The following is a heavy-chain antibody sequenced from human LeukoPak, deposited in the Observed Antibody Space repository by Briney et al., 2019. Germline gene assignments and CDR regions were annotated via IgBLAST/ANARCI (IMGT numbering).Heavy chain of an antibody. J-gene: IGHJ6*03. CDR1: GFTFSSYE. CDR2: ISSSGSTI. CDR3: AREGYDILTGYQTQPYYYYMDV. D-gene: IGHD3-9*01. V-gene: IGHV3-48*03. Sequence: PGGSLRLSCAASGFTFSSYEMNWVRQAPGKGLEWVSYISSSGSTIYYADSVKGRFTISRDNAKNSLYLQMNSLRAEDTAVYYCAREGYDILTGYQTQPYYYYMDVWGKGTTVTISS.